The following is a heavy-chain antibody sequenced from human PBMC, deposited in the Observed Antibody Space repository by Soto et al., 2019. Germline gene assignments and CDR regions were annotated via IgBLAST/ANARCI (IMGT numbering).Heavy chain of an antibody. D-gene: IGHD4-17*01. V-gene: IGHV3-21*01. J-gene: IGHJ3*02. Sequence: GGSLRLSCAASGFTFSSYSMNWVRQAPGKGLEWVSSISSSSSYIYYADSVKGRFTISRDNAKNSLYLQMNSLRAEDTAVHYCARDSAGYGDYPHAFEIWGQGTMVTVSS. CDR2: ISSSSSYI. CDR1: GFTFSSYS. CDR3: ARDSAGYGDYPHAFEI.